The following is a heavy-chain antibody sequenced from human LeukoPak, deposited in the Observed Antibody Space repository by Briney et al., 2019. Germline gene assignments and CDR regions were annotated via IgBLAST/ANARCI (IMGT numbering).Heavy chain of an antibody. D-gene: IGHD3-22*01. V-gene: IGHV1-18*01. CDR2: ISAYNGNT. J-gene: IGHJ4*02. CDR3: ARAPLVGLMIVVVLADY. Sequence: ASVKVSCKASGYTFTSYGISWVRQAPGQGLEWMGWISAYNGNTNYAQKLQGRVTMTTDTSTSTAYMELRSLRSDDTAVYYCARAPLVGLMIVVVLADYWGQGTLVTVSS. CDR1: GYTFTSYG.